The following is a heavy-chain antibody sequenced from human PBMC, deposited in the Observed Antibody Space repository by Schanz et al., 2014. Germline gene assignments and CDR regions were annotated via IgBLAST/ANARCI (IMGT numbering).Heavy chain of an antibody. J-gene: IGHJ4*02. CDR2: INPDGSGK. Sequence: DVQLVESGGGLVQSGGSLRLSCAASGFNFGDYYMTWVRQAPGKGLESVAKINPDGSGKYYVVSVEGRFTNSRDTAKKSLDLHMNSLTAEDTAVYYCATENWWTGEKGGQGTLVTVSS. D-gene: IGHD2-8*02. CDR3: ATENWWTGEK. V-gene: IGHV3-7*01. CDR1: GFNFGDYY.